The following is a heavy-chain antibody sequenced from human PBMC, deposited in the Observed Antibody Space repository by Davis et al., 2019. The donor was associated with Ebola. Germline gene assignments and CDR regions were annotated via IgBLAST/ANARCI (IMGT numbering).Heavy chain of an antibody. D-gene: IGHD4-17*01. V-gene: IGHV3-7*01. Sequence: GESLKISCAASGFTFSSYWMSWVRQAPGKGLEWVANIKQDGSEKYYVDSVKGRFTISRDNAKNLLYLQMNSLRAEDTAVYYCARDRSATVTGIYYFDYWGQGTLVTVSS. CDR1: GFTFSSYW. CDR3: ARDRSATVTGIYYFDY. CDR2: IKQDGSEK. J-gene: IGHJ4*02.